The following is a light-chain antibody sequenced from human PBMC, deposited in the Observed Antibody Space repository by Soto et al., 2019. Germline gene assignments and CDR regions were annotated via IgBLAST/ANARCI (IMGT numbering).Light chain of an antibody. CDR1: QDVSND. V-gene: IGKV1-6*01. Sequence: AIQMTQSPSSQSASVGDRVTITFRASQDVSNDLGWYQQKPGKAPNLLIYAASSLQSGVPSRFSGSGSGTDFTLTISSLQPEDSASYYCLQDHEYLTVGGGTKVDIK. CDR3: LQDHEYLT. J-gene: IGKJ4*01. CDR2: AAS.